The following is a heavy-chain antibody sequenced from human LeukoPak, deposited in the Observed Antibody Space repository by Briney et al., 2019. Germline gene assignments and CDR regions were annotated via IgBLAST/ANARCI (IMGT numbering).Heavy chain of an antibody. CDR1: GFTFSSYG. CDR2: ISGSGGST. CDR3: ARGSVVTLDY. Sequence: PGGSLRLSCAASGFTFSSYGMSWVRQAPGKGLEWVSAISGSGGSTYYADSVKGRFTISRDNSKNTLYLQMHSLRAEDTAVYYCARGSVVTLDYWGQGTLVTVSS. D-gene: IGHD4-23*01. V-gene: IGHV3-23*01. J-gene: IGHJ4*02.